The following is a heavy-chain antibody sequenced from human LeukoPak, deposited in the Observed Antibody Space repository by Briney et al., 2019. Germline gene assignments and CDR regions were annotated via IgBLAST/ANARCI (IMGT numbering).Heavy chain of an antibody. V-gene: IGHV3-21*01. J-gene: IGHJ6*02. CDR1: GFTFSSYS. D-gene: IGHD5-18*01. CDR3: ARDGPGYSYGYHYYYGMDV. Sequence: PGGSLKLSCAASGFTFSSYSMNWVRQAPGKGLEWVSSISSSSSYIYYADSVKGRFTISRDNAKNSLYPQMNSLRAEDTAVYYCARDGPGYSYGYHYYYGMDVWGQGTTVTVSS. CDR2: ISSSSSYI.